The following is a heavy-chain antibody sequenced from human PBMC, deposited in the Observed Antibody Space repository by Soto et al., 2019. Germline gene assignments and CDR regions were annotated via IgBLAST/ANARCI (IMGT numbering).Heavy chain of an antibody. CDR3: ARDTFTSMRGFMRGRCSGLDV. V-gene: IGHV3-21*01. CDR2: ISSNSDYI. D-gene: IGHD3-10*01. CDR1: GFTLYNYN. J-gene: IGHJ6*02. Sequence: LVESGGGLVKPGGSLRLSCAASGFTLYNYNMNWVRQAPGKGLEWVSSISSNSDYIWYADSVEGRFTVSRDNAKNSLFLQMNGLRDEDRAVYYCARDTFTSMRGFMRGRCSGLDVWGRGTRVIVS.